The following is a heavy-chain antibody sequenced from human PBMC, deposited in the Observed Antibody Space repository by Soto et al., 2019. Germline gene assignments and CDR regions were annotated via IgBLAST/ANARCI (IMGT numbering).Heavy chain of an antibody. V-gene: IGHV1-18*01. Sequence: AASVKVSCKASGYTFTSYGISWVRQAPGQGLEWMGWISAYNGNTNYAQKLQGRVTMTTDTSTSTAYMELRSLRSDDTAVYYCASTGGYSYGSNWFDPWGQGTLVTVSS. CDR2: ISAYNGNT. D-gene: IGHD5-18*01. CDR3: ASTGGYSYGSNWFDP. J-gene: IGHJ5*02. CDR1: GYTFTSYG.